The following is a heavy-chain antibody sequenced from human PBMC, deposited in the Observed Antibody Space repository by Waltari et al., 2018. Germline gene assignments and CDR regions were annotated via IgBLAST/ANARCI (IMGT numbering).Heavy chain of an antibody. D-gene: IGHD3-22*01. CDR2: IYPGDSET. Sequence: EVQLVQSGAEVKKPGESLKISCKGSGYSFTSYWIGWVRQMPGKGLEWMGIIYPGDSETRYSPSFQGQVTISADKSISTAYLQWSSLKASDTAMYYCASSTYYDSSGYTTEYFQHWGQGTLVTVSS. V-gene: IGHV5-51*01. CDR1: GYSFTSYW. CDR3: ASSTYYDSSGYTTEYFQH. J-gene: IGHJ1*01.